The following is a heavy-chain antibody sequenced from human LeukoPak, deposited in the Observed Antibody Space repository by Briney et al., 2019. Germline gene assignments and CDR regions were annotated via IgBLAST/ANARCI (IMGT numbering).Heavy chain of an antibody. D-gene: IGHD3-10*01. CDR3: ARHPPSSAGAYDI. Sequence: SETLSLTCAVYGGSFSGYYWSWIRQPPGKGLEWIGEINHSGSTNYNPSLKSRVTISVDTSKNQFSLKLSSVTAADTAVYYCARHPPSSAGAYDIWGQGTMVTVSS. CDR1: GGSFSGYY. J-gene: IGHJ3*02. CDR2: INHSGST. V-gene: IGHV4-34*01.